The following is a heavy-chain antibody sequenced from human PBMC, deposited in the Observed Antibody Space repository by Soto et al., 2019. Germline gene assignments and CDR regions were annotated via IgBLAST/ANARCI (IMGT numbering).Heavy chain of an antibody. D-gene: IGHD6-19*01. CDR2: LNTKSGNT. V-gene: IGHV1-8*01. Sequence: QVQLVQSGAEVKKPGASVKVSCKASGYTFTSYDINWVPQATGQGFEWRGWLNTKSGNTGYAQKFQGRVTMTRNTSISTAYMELSSLRSEDTAVYYCAREYSSGWSKDWGQGTLVPVSS. CDR3: AREYSSGWSKD. J-gene: IGHJ4*02. CDR1: GYTFTSYD.